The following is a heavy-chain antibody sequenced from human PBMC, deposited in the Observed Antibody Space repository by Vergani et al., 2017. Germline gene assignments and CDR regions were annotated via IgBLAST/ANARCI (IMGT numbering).Heavy chain of an antibody. Sequence: QVQLVQSGAEVKKPGSSVKVSCKASGGTFSSYAISWVRQAPGQGLEWMGGIIPIFGTANYAQKFQGRVTITADESTSTAYMELSSLRSEDTAVYYCAGGYNWNDVGDYYYMDVWGKGTTVTASS. CDR1: GGTFSSYA. J-gene: IGHJ6*03. CDR3: AGGYNWNDVGDYYYMDV. V-gene: IGHV1-69*01. CDR2: IIPIFGTA. D-gene: IGHD1-1*01.